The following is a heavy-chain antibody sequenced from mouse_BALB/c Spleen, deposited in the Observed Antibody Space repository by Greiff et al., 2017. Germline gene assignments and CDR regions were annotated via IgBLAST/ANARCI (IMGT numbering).Heavy chain of an antibody. D-gene: IGHD1-1*01. V-gene: IGHV1-7*01. Sequence: QVQLQQSGAELAKPGASVKMSCKASGYTFTSYWMHWVKQRPGQGLEWIGYINPSTGYTEYNQKFKDKATLTADKSSSTAYMQLSSLTSEDSAVYYCARDYGSSGFAYWGQGTTLTVSS. J-gene: IGHJ2*01. CDR3: ARDYGSSGFAY. CDR2: INPSTGYT. CDR1: GYTFTSYW.